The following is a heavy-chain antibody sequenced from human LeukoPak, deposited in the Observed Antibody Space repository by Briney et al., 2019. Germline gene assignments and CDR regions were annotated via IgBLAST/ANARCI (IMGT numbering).Heavy chain of an antibody. D-gene: IGHD4-17*01. CDR2: VNHSGYT. CDR1: GTSFSSYY. CDR3: ARMTTGHDY. J-gene: IGHJ4*02. Sequence: SETLSLTCGVSGTSFSSYYWSWIRQTPGKGLEWIGEVNHSGYTNMNPSLKSRVTISVDASKNQFSPRMNTVTAADTAVYFCARMTTGHDYWGQGTLVTVSS. V-gene: IGHV4-34*01.